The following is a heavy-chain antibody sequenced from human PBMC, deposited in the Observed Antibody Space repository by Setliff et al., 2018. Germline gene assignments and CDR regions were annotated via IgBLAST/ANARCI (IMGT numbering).Heavy chain of an antibody. CDR2: IYYTGSP. D-gene: IGHD5-18*01. Sequence: LSLTCTVSGGSISGYYWSWIRQPPGKGLEWIGNIYYTGSPSYSPSLKTRVTMSVDTSKNQFALNLRSVTAADTAVYYCVRDRTAYSYGLDVWGQGTTVTVSS. CDR3: VRDRTAYSYGLDV. J-gene: IGHJ6*02. CDR1: GGSISGYY. V-gene: IGHV4-59*01.